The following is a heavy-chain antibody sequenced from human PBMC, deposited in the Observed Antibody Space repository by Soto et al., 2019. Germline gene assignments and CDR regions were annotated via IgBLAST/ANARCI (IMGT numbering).Heavy chain of an antibody. Sequence: ASVKVSCKASAYTFIDYYVHWMRQAPGQGLEWIGWINPKNGGTKFAQKFQSWGTMTRDTSISTAYMELSRLRSDDTAIYYCARDLREGYYDIWGQGTVVTVSS. D-gene: IGHD1-26*01. CDR1: AYTFIDYY. CDR3: ARDLREGYYDI. CDR2: INPKNGGT. V-gene: IGHV1-2*04. J-gene: IGHJ3*02.